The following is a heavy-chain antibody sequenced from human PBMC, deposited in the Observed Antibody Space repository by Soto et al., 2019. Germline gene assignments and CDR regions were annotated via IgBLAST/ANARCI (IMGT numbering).Heavy chain of an antibody. CDR2: ISGGGGSA. CDR3: AKVGSSWYSHYVY. J-gene: IGHJ4*02. V-gene: IGHV3-23*01. CDR1: GVTFSSYA. Sequence: EVQLLESGGGLVQPGGSLRLSCAASGVTFSSYAMNWVRQTPGKGLEWVSIISGGGGSAYYADSVKGRFSIARDNSKNTRYLQMNSLRAEDTAVYYCAKVGSSWYSHYVYWGQGTLVAVSS. D-gene: IGHD6-13*01.